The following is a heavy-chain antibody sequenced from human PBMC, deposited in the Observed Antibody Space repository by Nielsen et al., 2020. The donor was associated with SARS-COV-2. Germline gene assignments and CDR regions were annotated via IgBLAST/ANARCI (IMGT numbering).Heavy chain of an antibody. V-gene: IGHV3-74*01. CDR1: GFTFSSYW. CDR2: INSDGSST. CDR3: ARSPDVFDI. J-gene: IGHJ3*02. Sequence: GESLKISCAASGFTFSSYWMHWVRQAPGKGLVWVSRINSDGSSTSYADSVKGRFTISRDNAKNTLYLQMNSLRAEDTAVYYCARSPDVFDIWGQGTMVTVSS.